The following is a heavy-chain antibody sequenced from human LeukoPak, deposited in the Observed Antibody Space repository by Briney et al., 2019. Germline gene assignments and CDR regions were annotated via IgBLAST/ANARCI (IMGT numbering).Heavy chain of an antibody. CDR3: ARVIYYYYYMDV. D-gene: IGHD3-22*01. J-gene: IGHJ6*03. Sequence: PGGALRLSCAASGFTFSSYGMSWVRQAPGKGLEWVSGINWNGGSTGYADSVKGRFTISRDNAKNSLYLQMNSLRAEDTALYYCARVIYYYYYMDVWGKGTTVTVSS. CDR2: INWNGGST. V-gene: IGHV3-20*04. CDR1: GFTFSSYG.